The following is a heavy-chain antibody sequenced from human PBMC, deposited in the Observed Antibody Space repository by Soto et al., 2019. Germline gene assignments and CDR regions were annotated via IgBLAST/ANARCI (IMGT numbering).Heavy chain of an antibody. CDR1: GGSFSGYY. CDR3: ARLRRITMVRGVISP. CDR2: INHSGST. V-gene: IGHV4-34*01. J-gene: IGHJ5*02. Sequence: PSETLSLTCAVYGGSFSGYYWSWIRQPPGKGLEWIGEINHSGSTNYNPSLKSRVTISVDTSKNQFSLKLSSVTAADTAVYYCARLRRITMVRGVISPWGQGTLVTVSS. D-gene: IGHD3-10*01.